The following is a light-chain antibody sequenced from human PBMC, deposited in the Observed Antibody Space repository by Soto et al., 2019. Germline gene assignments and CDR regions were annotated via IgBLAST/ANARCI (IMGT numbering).Light chain of an antibody. Sequence: DIQMTQSPSTLSASVGDRVTITCRASQSISSWLAWYQQKPGKAPKLRIYKASSLESGVPSRVSGSGSGTEFTLTISSLQPDDFATYYGQQYNSYPYTCGQGTKLEIK. V-gene: IGKV1-5*03. CDR3: QQYNSYPYT. CDR1: QSISSW. CDR2: KAS. J-gene: IGKJ2*01.